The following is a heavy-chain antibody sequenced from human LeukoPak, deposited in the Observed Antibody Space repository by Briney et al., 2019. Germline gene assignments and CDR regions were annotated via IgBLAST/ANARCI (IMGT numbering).Heavy chain of an antibody. V-gene: IGHV4-34*01. CDR2: INHSGST. CDR3: ASGPIGRCYFDY. J-gene: IGHJ4*02. D-gene: IGHD1-1*01. CDR1: GGSFSGYY. Sequence: PSETLSLTCAVYGGSFSGYYWSWIRQPPGKGLEWIGEINHSGSTNYNPSLKSRVTISVDTSKNQFSLKLSSVTAADTAVYYCASGPIGRCYFDYWGQGTLVTVSS.